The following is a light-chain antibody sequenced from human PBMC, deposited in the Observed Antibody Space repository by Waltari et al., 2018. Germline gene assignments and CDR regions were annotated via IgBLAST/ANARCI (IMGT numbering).Light chain of an antibody. CDR2: RNN. CDR1: SNNVGNQG. CDR3: SAWDSSLSAWV. J-gene: IGLJ3*02. Sequence: QAGLTQPPSVSKGLRQTATLPCTGHSNNVGNQGAAWLQQHQGHPPKLLSYRNNNRPSGISERLSASRSGNTASLTITGLQPEDEADYYCSAWDSSLSAWVFGGGTKLTVL. V-gene: IGLV10-54*01.